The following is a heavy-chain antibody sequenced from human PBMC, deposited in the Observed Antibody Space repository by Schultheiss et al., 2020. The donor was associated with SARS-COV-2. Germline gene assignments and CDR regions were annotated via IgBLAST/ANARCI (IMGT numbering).Heavy chain of an antibody. CDR2: IYLSGTS. D-gene: IGHD4-17*01. J-gene: IGHJ4*02. Sequence: SQTLSLTCTVSGGSISSGGYYWSWIRQHPGKGLEWIGYIYLSGTSYYNPSLKSRVTISVDRSKNQFSLKLSSVTAADTAVYYCARFYGDYNNYFDYWGQGTLVTVSS. CDR3: ARFYGDYNNYFDY. V-gene: IGHV4-30-2*01. CDR1: GGSISSGGYY.